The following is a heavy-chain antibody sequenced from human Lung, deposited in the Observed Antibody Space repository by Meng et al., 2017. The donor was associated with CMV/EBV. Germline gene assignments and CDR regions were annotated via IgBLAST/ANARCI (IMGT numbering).Heavy chain of an antibody. J-gene: IGHJ6*02. V-gene: IGHV3-9*01. CDR2: ISWNHGNI. Sequence: SLRLXCPVSGFTFDDYAMYWVRQAPGKGLQWVSGISWNHGNIDYADSVKGRFTISRDNAKNFLYLQMNSLSPEETAVYYCAKDMIAAAGVGYRYYYYGMDVWGQGTTVTVSS. CDR3: AKDMIAAAGVGYRYYYYGMDV. D-gene: IGHD6-13*01. CDR1: GFTFDDYA.